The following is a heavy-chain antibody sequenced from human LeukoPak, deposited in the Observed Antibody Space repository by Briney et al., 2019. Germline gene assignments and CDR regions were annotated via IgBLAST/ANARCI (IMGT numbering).Heavy chain of an antibody. CDR1: GFTFSSYA. D-gene: IGHD6-13*01. Sequence: GGSLRLSCAASGFTFSSYAMHGVRQAPGKGLEWVAVISYDGSNKYYADSVKGRFTISRDNSKNTLYLQMNSLRAEDTAVYYCARGVSSSWFSQVNYWGQGTLVTVSS. J-gene: IGHJ4*02. V-gene: IGHV3-30*04. CDR2: ISYDGSNK. CDR3: ARGVSSSWFSQVNY.